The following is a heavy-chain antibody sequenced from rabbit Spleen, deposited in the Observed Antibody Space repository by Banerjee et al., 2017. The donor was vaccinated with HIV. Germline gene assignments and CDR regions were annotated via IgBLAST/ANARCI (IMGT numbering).Heavy chain of an antibody. J-gene: IGHJ4*01. CDR1: GFSFSDRDV. CDR3: ARETSSGWGILSFYFTL. Sequence: QEQLVESGGGLVKPEGSLTLTCKASGFSFSDRDVMCWVRQAPGKGLEWIACINTATGKAVYASWAKGRFTISKTSSTTVTLQMTSLTAADTATYFCARETSSGWGILSFYFTLWGPGTLVTVS. CDR2: INTATGKA. D-gene: IGHD4-1*01. V-gene: IGHV1S45*01.